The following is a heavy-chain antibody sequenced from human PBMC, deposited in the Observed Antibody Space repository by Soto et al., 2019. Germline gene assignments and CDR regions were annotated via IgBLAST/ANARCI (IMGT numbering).Heavy chain of an antibody. D-gene: IGHD3-3*01. V-gene: IGHV1-69*13. CDR2: IIPIFGTA. Sequence: SVKVSCKASGGTFSSYAISWVRQAPGQGLEWMGGIIPIFGTANYAQKFQGRVTITADESTSTAYMELSSLRSEDTAVYYCARDLKEAYYDFWSGYHPLGMDVWGQGTTVTVSS. CDR3: ARDLKEAYYDFWSGYHPLGMDV. CDR1: GGTFSSYA. J-gene: IGHJ6*02.